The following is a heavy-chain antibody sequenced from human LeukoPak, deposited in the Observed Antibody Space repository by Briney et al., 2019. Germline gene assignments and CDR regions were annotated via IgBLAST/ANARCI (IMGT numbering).Heavy chain of an antibody. V-gene: IGHV3-23*01. CDR3: AKDLMWIYDALDV. Sequence: GGSLRLSCAASGFTFSSYAMTWVRQTPGKGLEWVSAISGSGDSTYYADSVKGRFTISRDNSKNTLYLQMDSLRAEDTAVYYCAKDLMWIYDALDVWGQGTTVTVSS. CDR2: ISGSGDST. D-gene: IGHD2-8*01. CDR1: GFTFSSYA. J-gene: IGHJ6*02.